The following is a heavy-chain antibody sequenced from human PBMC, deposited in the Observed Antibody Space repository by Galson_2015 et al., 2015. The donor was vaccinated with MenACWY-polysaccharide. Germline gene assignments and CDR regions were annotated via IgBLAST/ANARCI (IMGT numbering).Heavy chain of an antibody. Sequence: QSGAEVTRPGESLSISCMGSGCAFPRYWIGWVCQMPGKGLEWIGIIYPGASDTRYRPPFQGQVAISAAKSISTADLQWSSLKDSDTAIYYCSRRGAATAYWYFDLWGRGTLVIVSS. CDR1: GCAFPRYW. D-gene: IGHD1-1*01. V-gene: IGHV5-51*03. J-gene: IGHJ2*01. CDR3: SRRGAATAYWYFDL. CDR2: IYPGASDT.